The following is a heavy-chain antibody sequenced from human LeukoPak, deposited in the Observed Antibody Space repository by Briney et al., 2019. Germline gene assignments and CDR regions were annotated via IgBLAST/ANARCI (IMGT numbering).Heavy chain of an antibody. V-gene: IGHV3-21*04. CDR2: ICSTSRCI. D-gene: IGHD3-16*01. J-gene: IGHJ3*02. CDR1: GFTFSSYS. Sequence: GGSLRLSCAASGFTFSSYSMNWVRQAPGKGLEWVSSICSTSRCIFYADSVKGRFTISRDNSKNTLYLQMSSLRAEDTAVYYCAKMSLSYGNDAFDIWGQGTMVTVSS. CDR3: AKMSLSYGNDAFDI.